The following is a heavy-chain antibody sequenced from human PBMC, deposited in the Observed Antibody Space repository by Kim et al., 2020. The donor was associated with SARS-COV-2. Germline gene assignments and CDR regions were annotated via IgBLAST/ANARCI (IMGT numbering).Heavy chain of an antibody. V-gene: IGHV3-7*01. CDR3: ARDQLSSEWDYPYGMDV. J-gene: IGHJ6*02. CDR1: GFTFSSYW. CDR2: IKQDGNEK. D-gene: IGHD1-26*01. Sequence: GGSLRLSCAASGFTFSSYWMSWVRQAPGKGLEWVANIKQDGNEKYYVDSVKGRFTISRDNAKNSVYLHMKSLRAEDTAVYYCARDQLSSEWDYPYGMDVWGQGTTVTVSS.